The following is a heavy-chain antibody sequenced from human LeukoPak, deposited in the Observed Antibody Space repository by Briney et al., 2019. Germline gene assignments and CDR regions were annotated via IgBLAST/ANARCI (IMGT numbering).Heavy chain of an antibody. CDR3: AKALQEGGSLIGDAFDI. J-gene: IGHJ3*02. CDR1: GFTFDDYA. Sequence: GGSLRLSCAASGFTFDDYAMHWVRQAPGKGLEWVSGISWNSGSIGYADSVKGRFTISRDNAKNSLYLQMNSLRAEDMALYYCAKALQEGGSLIGDAFDIWGQGTMVTVSS. CDR2: ISWNSGSI. V-gene: IGHV3-9*03. D-gene: IGHD1-26*01.